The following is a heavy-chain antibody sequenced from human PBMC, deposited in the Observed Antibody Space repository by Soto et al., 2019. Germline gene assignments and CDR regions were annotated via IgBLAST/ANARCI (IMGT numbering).Heavy chain of an antibody. D-gene: IGHD3-22*01. J-gene: IGHJ4*02. CDR2: IYHGGAT. Sequence: SATLSLTCPVSGGSLRSGSYYLRWIRQPPGKGLEWIVYIYHGGATTYNASLKSRVTISVDTSKNQFFLKVNSVTAADTAVYFCARDSSGRHDYWGQGTPVTVSS. V-gene: IGHV4-61*01. CDR1: GGSLRSGSYY. CDR3: ARDSSGRHDY.